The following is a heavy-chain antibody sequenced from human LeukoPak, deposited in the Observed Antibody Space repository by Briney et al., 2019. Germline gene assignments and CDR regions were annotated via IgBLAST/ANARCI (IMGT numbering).Heavy chain of an antibody. CDR2: IIPIFGTA. V-gene: IGHV1-69*05. CDR3: ARVLGSRYSYGPMTA. CDR1: GGTFNSYA. D-gene: IGHD5-18*01. J-gene: IGHJ4*02. Sequence: SVKVSCKASGGTFNSYAISWVRQAPGQGLEWMGGIIPIFGTANYAQKFQGRVTITTDESTSTAYMELSSLRSEDTAVYYCARVLGSRYSYGPMTAWGQGTLVTVSS.